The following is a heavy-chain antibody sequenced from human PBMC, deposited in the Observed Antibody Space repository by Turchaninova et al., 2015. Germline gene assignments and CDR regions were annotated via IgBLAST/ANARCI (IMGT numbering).Heavy chain of an antibody. Sequence: QVQLQESGPGLVKPSETLSLTCTVSGGSISSYYWSWIRQPPGKGLEWIGYIAYGGSTNYHPSLNSRVTISLDTSKNQFSLKLSSVTATDTAVYYCARLRGSSWYFDFWGQGTLVTVSS. V-gene: IGHV4-59*08. CDR2: IAYGGST. J-gene: IGHJ4*02. CDR1: GGSISSYY. D-gene: IGHD6-13*01. CDR3: ARLRGSSWYFDF.